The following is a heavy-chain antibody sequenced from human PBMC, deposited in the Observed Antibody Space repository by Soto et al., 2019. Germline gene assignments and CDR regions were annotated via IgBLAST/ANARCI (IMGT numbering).Heavy chain of an antibody. CDR1: GGSFSGYY. D-gene: IGHD6-6*01. Sequence: SETLSLTCAVYGGSFSGYYWSWIRQPPGKGLEWFGEINHSGSTNYNPSLKSRVTISVDTSKNQFSLKLSSVTAADTAVYYCARLVAAHYYYYYYMDVWGKGTTVTVSS. CDR2: INHSGST. J-gene: IGHJ6*03. CDR3: ARLVAAHYYYYYYMDV. V-gene: IGHV4-34*01.